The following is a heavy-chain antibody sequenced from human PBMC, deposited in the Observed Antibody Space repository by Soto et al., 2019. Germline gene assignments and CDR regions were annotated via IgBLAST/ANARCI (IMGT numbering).Heavy chain of an antibody. CDR1: GFTFSTYP. J-gene: IGHJ4*02. CDR3: ARGFSYGSGRYYFDY. CDR2: TINSGGIT. Sequence: GGSLRLSCAASGFTFSTYPMSWVRQAPGNGLEWVSATINSGGITYYADSVKGRFTISRDNSKNTLYLQMNSLRADDTAVYFCARGFSYGSGRYYFDYWGQGTLVTVSS. V-gene: IGHV3-23*01. D-gene: IGHD3-10*01.